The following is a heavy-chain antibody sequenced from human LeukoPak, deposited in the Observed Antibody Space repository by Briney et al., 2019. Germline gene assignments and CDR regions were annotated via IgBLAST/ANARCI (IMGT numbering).Heavy chain of an antibody. D-gene: IGHD5-24*01. V-gene: IGHV1-69*13. CDR3: ARGLLEMAIMLSYFDY. CDR1: GGTFSRYA. CDR2: IIPIFGTA. J-gene: IGHJ4*02. Sequence: SVKVSCKASGGTFSRYAISWVRQAPGQGLEWMGGIIPIFGTANYAQKFQGRVTITADESTSTAYMELSSLRSEDTAVYYCARGLLEMAIMLSYFDYWGQGTLVTVSS.